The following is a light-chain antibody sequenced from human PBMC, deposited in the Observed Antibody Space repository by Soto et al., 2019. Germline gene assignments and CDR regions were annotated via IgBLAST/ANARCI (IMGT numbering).Light chain of an antibody. CDR2: DVS. J-gene: IGLJ1*01. CDR1: SSDVGGYNY. CDR3: SSYTSSSTRYL. Sequence: QSVLTQPASVSGSPGQSITISCTGSSSDVGGYNYVSWYQQHPGKAPKLMIYDVSNRPSGVSNRFSGSKSGNTASLTISGLQAEDEADYYCSSYTSSSTRYLFGTGTKLTVL. V-gene: IGLV2-14*01.